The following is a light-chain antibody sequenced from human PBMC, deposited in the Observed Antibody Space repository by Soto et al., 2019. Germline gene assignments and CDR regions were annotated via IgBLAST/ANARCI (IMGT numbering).Light chain of an antibody. Sequence: LTQPPPASGSPGQSLTISCTRTKNDIGVYDFVSWFQHHPGKAPRLIMYEVVQRPSGGADRFSGSKSCNTPSLTVPGLQAAYEADYFCKSYAGSNTYVFGSGTKVTVL. CDR3: KSYAGSNTYV. CDR2: EVV. J-gene: IGLJ1*01. V-gene: IGLV2-8*01. CDR1: KNDIGVYDF.